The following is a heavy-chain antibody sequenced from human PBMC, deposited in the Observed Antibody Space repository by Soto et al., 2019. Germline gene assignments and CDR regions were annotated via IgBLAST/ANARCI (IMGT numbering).Heavy chain of an antibody. CDR1: GFTFSSYA. Sequence: PGGPLRLSCAASGFTFSSYAMSWVRQAPGKGLEWVSAISGSGGSTYYADSVKGRFTISRDNSKNTLYLQMNSLRAEDTAVYYCAKGSIVVVVAAFDYWGQGTLVTVSS. J-gene: IGHJ4*02. D-gene: IGHD2-15*01. CDR2: ISGSGGST. V-gene: IGHV3-23*01. CDR3: AKGSIVVVVAAFDY.